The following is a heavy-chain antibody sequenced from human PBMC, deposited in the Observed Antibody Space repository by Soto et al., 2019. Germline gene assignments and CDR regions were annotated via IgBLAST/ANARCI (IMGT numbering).Heavy chain of an antibody. V-gene: IGHV3-30-3*01. CDR3: ARGQSVVVVVGSINFDY. J-gene: IGHJ4*02. CDR1: GFTFSTYA. CDR2: ISYDGSNK. D-gene: IGHD2-15*01. Sequence: PGGSLRLSCAASGFTFSTYAMHWVRQAPGKGLEWVAVISYDGSNKYYADSVKGRFTISRDNPKNTLYLQMNSLRAEDTAVYYCARGQSVVVVVGSINFDYWGQGTLVTVSS.